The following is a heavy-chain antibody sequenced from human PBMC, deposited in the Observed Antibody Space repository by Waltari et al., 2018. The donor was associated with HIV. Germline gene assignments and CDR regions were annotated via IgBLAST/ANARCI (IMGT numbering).Heavy chain of an antibody. CDR3: ARNSSAKGNRYFYYGLDV. D-gene: IGHD3-22*01. V-gene: IGHV1-8*02. Sequence: QVHLVQSGPEVKRPGASVKISCKGYGYIFMNFDVNWVRQAAGQGPEWLGRKNPNSGNTASPYIFEERVTMTRDVSTDTAYMEMSGLTPEDTAIYYCARNSSAKGNRYFYYGLDVWGQGTPVTV. J-gene: IGHJ6*02. CDR2: KNPNSGNT. CDR1: GYIFMNFD.